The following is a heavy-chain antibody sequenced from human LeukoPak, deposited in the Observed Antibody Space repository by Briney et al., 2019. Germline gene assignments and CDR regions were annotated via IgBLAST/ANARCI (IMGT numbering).Heavy chain of an antibody. J-gene: IGHJ4*02. CDR3: ARGGTGITADLDY. CDR1: GVSVSSGSYY. V-gene: IGHV4-61*01. Sequence: SETLSLTCTVSGVSVSSGSYYWSWIRQPPGKGLEWIGHIYHTGSTNYNPSLKSRVTISVDTSKNQFSLKLSSVTAADTGMYYCARGGTGITADLDYWGQGTLVTVSS. CDR2: IYHTGST. D-gene: IGHD6-13*01.